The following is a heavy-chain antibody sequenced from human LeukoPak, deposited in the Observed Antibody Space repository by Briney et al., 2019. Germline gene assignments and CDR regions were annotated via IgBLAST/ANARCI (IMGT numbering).Heavy chain of an antibody. D-gene: IGHD6-13*01. CDR1: GFTFSSYA. V-gene: IGHV3-23*01. CDR2: ISGSGGST. CDR3: AKPPGTRAAAGRDNWFDP. Sequence: GGSLRLSCAASGFTFSSYAMSWVRQAPGKGLEWVSAISGSGGSTYYADSVKGRFTISRDNSKNTLYLQMNSLRAEDTAVYYCAKPPGTRAAAGRDNWFDPWGQGTLVTVSS. J-gene: IGHJ5*02.